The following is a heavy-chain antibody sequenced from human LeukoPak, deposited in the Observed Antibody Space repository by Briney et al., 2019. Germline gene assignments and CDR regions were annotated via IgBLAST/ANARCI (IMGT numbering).Heavy chain of an antibody. CDR1: GGSISSYY. D-gene: IGHD3-22*01. V-gene: IGHV4-59*01. CDR3: ARGDDSSGSTLIYGMDV. CDR2: IYYSGST. J-gene: IGHJ6*02. Sequence: SETLSLTCTVSGGSISSYYWSWIRQPPGKGLEWIGYIYYSGSTNYNPSLKSRVTISVDTSKNQFSLKLSSVTAADTAVYYCARGDDSSGSTLIYGMDVWGQGTTVTVSS.